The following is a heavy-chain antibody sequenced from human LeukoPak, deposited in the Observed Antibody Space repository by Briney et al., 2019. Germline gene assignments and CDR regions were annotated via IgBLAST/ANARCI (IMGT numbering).Heavy chain of an antibody. CDR3: ASSPSGYWWNFDC. Sequence: SETLSLTCTVSGGSISSNNYYWGWIRQPPGKGQEWIGSIYYSGSTYNNPSLKSRVTISVDTTKNQFSLKLTSVTAADTAVYYCASSPSGYWWNFDCWGQGTLVTVSS. CDR1: GGSISSNNYY. CDR2: IYYSGST. D-gene: IGHD3-22*01. V-gene: IGHV4-39*01. J-gene: IGHJ4*02.